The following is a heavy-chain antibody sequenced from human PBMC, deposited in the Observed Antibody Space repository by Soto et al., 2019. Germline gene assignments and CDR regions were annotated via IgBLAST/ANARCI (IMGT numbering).Heavy chain of an antibody. CDR3: AREDSIAAAGSRYYFDY. D-gene: IGHD6-13*01. J-gene: IGHJ4*02. V-gene: IGHV1-69*01. CDR2: IIPIFGTA. Sequence: VQLVQSGAEVKKPGSSVKVSCKASGGTFSSYAISWVRQAPGQGLEWMGGIIPIFGTANYAQKFQGRVTITADESTSTAYMELSSLRSEDTAVYYCAREDSIAAAGSRYYFDYWGQGTLVTVSS. CDR1: GGTFSSYA.